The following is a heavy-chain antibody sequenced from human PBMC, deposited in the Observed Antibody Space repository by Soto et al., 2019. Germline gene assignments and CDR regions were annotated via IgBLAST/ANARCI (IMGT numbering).Heavy chain of an antibody. D-gene: IGHD1-1*01. J-gene: IGHJ6*02. CDR1: GYTFTNNG. CDR2: ISGYNGNT. Sequence: QVQLVQSGAEVKKPGASVKVSCKTSGYTFTNNGINWVRQAPGQGLEWMGWISGYNGNTAYAQKLQGRVTMTTDTFTSTAYMELRSLRSDDTAVYYFARGSTHYGMDVWGQGTTVTVSS. CDR3: ARGSTHYGMDV. V-gene: IGHV1-18*04.